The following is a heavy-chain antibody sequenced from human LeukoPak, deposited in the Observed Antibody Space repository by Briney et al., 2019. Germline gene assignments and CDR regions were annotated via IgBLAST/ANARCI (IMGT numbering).Heavy chain of an antibody. D-gene: IGHD3-16*01. CDR2: INSDGST. J-gene: IGHJ4*02. CDR1: GFTFSSYW. Sequence: PGGSLRLSCAASGFTFSSYWMHWVRQAPGKGLVWVSRINSDGSTSYADSVKGRFTISRDNAKNTLYLQMNSLRVEDTAVYYCVRGGRGERPNYWGQGTLVTVSS. V-gene: IGHV3-74*01. CDR3: VRGGRGERPNY.